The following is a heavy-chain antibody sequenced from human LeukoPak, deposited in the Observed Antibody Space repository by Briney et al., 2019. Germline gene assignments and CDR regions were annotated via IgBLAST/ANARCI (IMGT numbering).Heavy chain of an antibody. CDR2: INPNSGGT. CDR3: ARGRSWGSYYYDSSGYYKRENWFDP. Sequence: APVKVSCKAAGSTFTGYYMFWVRQAPGQGLEWMGRINPNSGGTNYAQKFQGRVTMTRDTSISTAYMELSRLRSDDTAVYYCARGRSWGSYYYDSSGYYKRENWFDPWGQGTLVTVSS. D-gene: IGHD3-22*01. CDR1: GSTFTGYY. V-gene: IGHV1-2*06. J-gene: IGHJ5*02.